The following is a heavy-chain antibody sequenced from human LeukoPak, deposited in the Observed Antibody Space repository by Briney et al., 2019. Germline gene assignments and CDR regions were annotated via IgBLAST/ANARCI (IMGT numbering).Heavy chain of an antibody. Sequence: GGSLRLSCAASGFTFSSYWMSWVRQAPGKGLEWVSYISSSGSTIYYADSVKGRFTISRDNAKNSLYLQMNSLRAEDTAVYYCARYRRGIDAFDIWGQGTMVTVSS. CDR1: GFTFSSYW. D-gene: IGHD1-14*01. V-gene: IGHV3-48*04. J-gene: IGHJ3*02. CDR3: ARYRRGIDAFDI. CDR2: ISSSGSTI.